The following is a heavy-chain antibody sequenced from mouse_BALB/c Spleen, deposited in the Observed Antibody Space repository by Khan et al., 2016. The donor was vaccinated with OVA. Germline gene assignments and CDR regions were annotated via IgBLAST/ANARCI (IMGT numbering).Heavy chain of an antibody. CDR2: ISYSGST. CDR1: GYSITSDFA. J-gene: IGHJ3*01. V-gene: IGHV3-2*02. CDR3: ARWFTY. Sequence: EVQLQESGPGLVKPSQSLSLTCTVTGYSITSDFAWNWIRQFPGNILEWMGYISYSGSTTYNPSLKSRISITRDTSKNQFFLQLNSVTTEDTATYYCARWFTYWGQGTLVTVSA.